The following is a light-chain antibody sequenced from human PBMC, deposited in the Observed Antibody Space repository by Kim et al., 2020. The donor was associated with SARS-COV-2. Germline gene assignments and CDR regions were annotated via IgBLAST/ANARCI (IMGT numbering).Light chain of an antibody. CDR3: QSFDSRTWV. CDR2: EDD. Sequence: NFMLTQPHSVSESPGKTVTISCTPDSGTIASNFFQWFQQRPGSSPPTVIFEDDRRPSGVPDRFSGSVEVSSYSASLTISGLKTEDEADYYCQSFDSRTWVFGGGTQLTVL. CDR1: SGTIASNF. V-gene: IGLV6-57*01. J-gene: IGLJ3*02.